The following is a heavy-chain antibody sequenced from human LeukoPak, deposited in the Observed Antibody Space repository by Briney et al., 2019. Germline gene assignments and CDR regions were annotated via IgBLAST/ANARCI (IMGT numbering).Heavy chain of an antibody. CDR3: ARDISEAAGTWSFAFGI. D-gene: IGHD6-13*01. V-gene: IGHV1-2*02. CDR1: GYTFTGYY. CDR2: INPNSGGT. Sequence: ASVKVSCKASGYTFTGYYMHWVRQAPGQGLEWMGWINPNSGGTNYAQKFQGRVTMTRDTSISTAYMELSRLRSDDTAVYYCARDISEAAGTWSFAFGIWGQGTMVTVSS. J-gene: IGHJ3*02.